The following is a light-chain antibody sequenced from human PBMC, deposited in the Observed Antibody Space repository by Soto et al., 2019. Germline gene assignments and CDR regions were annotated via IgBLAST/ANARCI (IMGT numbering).Light chain of an antibody. CDR3: QQFNSYWYA. CDR2: DAS. Sequence: AIQLTQSPSSLSASVGDRVTITCWASQGISSALAWYQQKPGKAPKLLIYDASSLESGVPSRFSGSGSGTDFTLTISSLQPEDFATYYCQQFNSYWYAFGQGTKVDIK. CDR1: QGISSA. J-gene: IGKJ2*01. V-gene: IGKV1-13*02.